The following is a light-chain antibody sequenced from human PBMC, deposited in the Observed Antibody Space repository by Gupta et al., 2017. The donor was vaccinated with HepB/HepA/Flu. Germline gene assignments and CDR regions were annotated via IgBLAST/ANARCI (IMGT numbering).Light chain of an antibody. V-gene: IGLV4-69*01. CDR2: LHNDGSH. CDR1: SGQSSYA. CDR3: QTWGTGVHVV. Sequence: QLVLTQSPSASASLRASVKLTCPLSSGQSSYAIAWHQQQPGKGPRYLMKLHNDGSHSKGDGIPDRFSGSSSGAERYLTISSLESEDEGDYYCQTWGTGVHVVFGGGTKLTVL. J-gene: IGLJ2*01.